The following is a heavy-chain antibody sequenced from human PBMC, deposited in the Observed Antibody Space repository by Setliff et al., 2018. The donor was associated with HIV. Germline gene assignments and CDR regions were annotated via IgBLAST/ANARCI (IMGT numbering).Heavy chain of an antibody. CDR2: VYYRAKTGATT. CDR1: GGSIRSHY. V-gene: IGHV4-59*11. CDR3: ARDVAPPLAGDVWSGNGL. D-gene: IGHD3-3*01. J-gene: IGHJ4*02. Sequence: SETLSLTCSVSGGSIRSHYWSWIRQAPGKGLQWIGNVYYRAKTGATTDHNPSLRSRISISLDVSKNQLSLRLRSVTAADAAIYYCARDVAPPLAGDVWSGNGLWGQGTQVTVSS.